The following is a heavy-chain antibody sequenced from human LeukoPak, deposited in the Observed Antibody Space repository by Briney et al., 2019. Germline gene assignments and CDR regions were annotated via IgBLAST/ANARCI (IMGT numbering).Heavy chain of an antibody. Sequence: PGGSLRLSCAASGFTFSSYSMNWVRQAPGKGLEWVSSISSSSSYIYYADSVKGRFTISRDNAKNSLYLQMNSLRAEDTAVYYCASHDYGDYAFDYWGQGTLVTVSS. CDR3: ASHDYGDYAFDY. V-gene: IGHV3-21*01. J-gene: IGHJ4*02. CDR1: GFTFSSYS. CDR2: ISSSSSYI. D-gene: IGHD4-17*01.